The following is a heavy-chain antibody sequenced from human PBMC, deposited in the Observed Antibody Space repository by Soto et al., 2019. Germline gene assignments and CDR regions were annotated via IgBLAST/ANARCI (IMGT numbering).Heavy chain of an antibody. V-gene: IGHV3-23*01. Sequence: GGSLRLSCAASGFTFSSYAMSWVRQAPGKGLEWVSAISGSGGSTYYADSVKGRFTISRDNSKNTLYLQMNSLRAEDTAVYYCVKERKAMVHAKVSYWFDPWGQGTLVTVSS. D-gene: IGHD2-8*01. CDR3: VKERKAMVHAKVSYWFDP. CDR1: GFTFSSYA. J-gene: IGHJ5*02. CDR2: ISGSGGST.